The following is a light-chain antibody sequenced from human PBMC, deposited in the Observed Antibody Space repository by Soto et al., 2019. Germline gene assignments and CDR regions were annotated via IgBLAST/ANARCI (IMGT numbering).Light chain of an antibody. Sequence: EIVLTQSPGTLSLSPGERATLPCRASQSISSYLAWYQQKPGQAPRLLISGASTRATGIPDRFSGSGSGTDFTLTICRLEPEDFAVYYCQQYGSSPYTFGQGTNLEIK. J-gene: IGKJ2*01. CDR2: GAS. CDR1: QSISSY. V-gene: IGKV3-20*01. CDR3: QQYGSSPYT.